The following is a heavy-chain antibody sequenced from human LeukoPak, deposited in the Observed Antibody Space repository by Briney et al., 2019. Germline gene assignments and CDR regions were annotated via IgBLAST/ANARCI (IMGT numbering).Heavy chain of an antibody. Sequence: GGSLRLSCAASGFSVNSDYMSWVRQAPGKGLEWVSIIYSAGTTDYSASVKGRFTFSRDNSKNTVHLQMNGLRVDDTAVYYCARDSITMVRGVISSDYYYYMDVWGKGTTVTISS. V-gene: IGHV3-66*01. CDR2: IYSAGTT. CDR1: GFSVNSDY. J-gene: IGHJ6*03. D-gene: IGHD3-10*01. CDR3: ARDSITMVRGVISSDYYYYMDV.